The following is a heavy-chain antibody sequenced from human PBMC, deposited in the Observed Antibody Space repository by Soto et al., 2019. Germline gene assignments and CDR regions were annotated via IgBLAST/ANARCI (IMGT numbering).Heavy chain of an antibody. D-gene: IGHD1-26*01. CDR3: ARGRGGTYDAFDI. V-gene: IGHV4-59*01. CDR1: SGSIGTYF. Sequence: QVQLRESGPGLVKPSETLSLTCTVASGSIGTYFWSWIRQPPGKGLESIGYIYYSGTTNYNPSLKSRVTIFLDTSKNQFSLRLSSVTAADTAVYYCARGRGGTYDAFDIWGQGTLVTVSS. J-gene: IGHJ3*02. CDR2: IYYSGTT.